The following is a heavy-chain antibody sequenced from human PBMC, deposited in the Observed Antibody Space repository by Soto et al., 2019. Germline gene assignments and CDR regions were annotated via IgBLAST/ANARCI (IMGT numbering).Heavy chain of an antibody. J-gene: IGHJ5*02. V-gene: IGHV1-18*01. CDR1: GYSFISYG. Sequence: ASVKVSCEASGYSFISYGSTWVRQAPGQGLEWMGWISAYNDNTNYAQRLQGRVTMTTDTSTSTAYMELRSLRSDDTAVYYCARVYYDSSGYYFLGWFDPWGQGTLVTVSS. CDR3: ARVYYDSSGYYFLGWFDP. CDR2: ISAYNDNT. D-gene: IGHD3-22*01.